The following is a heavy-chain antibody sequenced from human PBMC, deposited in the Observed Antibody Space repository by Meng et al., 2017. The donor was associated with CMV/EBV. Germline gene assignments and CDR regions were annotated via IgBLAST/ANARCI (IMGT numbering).Heavy chain of an antibody. D-gene: IGHD2-2*01. Sequence: SETLSLTFTVPGGSIISSSYYWCWIRQPPGKGLECLGSIYYSGSTYYNPSLKSRVTISVDTSKNQFSLKLSSVTAADTAVYYCASRPGYCSSTSCYRRSHFDYWGQGTLVTVSS. CDR3: ASRPGYCSSTSCYRRSHFDY. CDR1: GGSIISSSYY. J-gene: IGHJ4*02. V-gene: IGHV4-39*07. CDR2: IYYSGST.